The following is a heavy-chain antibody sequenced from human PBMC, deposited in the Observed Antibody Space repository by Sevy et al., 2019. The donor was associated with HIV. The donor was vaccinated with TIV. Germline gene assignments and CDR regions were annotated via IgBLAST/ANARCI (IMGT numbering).Heavy chain of an antibody. Sequence: ASVKVSCKTSEYTFTDYYLHWVRQAPGQGLEWMGRIDPKSGGTIHAQKFQGRVTMTRDTSISTGYMELNRLTSDDTAVYYCARDSRVSGDYWVQGTLVTVSS. CDR1: EYTFTDYY. CDR3: ARDSRVSGDY. CDR2: IDPKSGGT. D-gene: IGHD3-3*01. J-gene: IGHJ4*02. V-gene: IGHV1-2*06.